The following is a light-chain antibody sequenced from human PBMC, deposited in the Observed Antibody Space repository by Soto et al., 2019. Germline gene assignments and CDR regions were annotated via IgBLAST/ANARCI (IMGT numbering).Light chain of an antibody. Sequence: QSALTQPTSVSGSRGQSITISCTGTSGDIGSYNRVSWYQQHPGKAPKLIIYEVTDRPSGVSNRFSGSKSGNTASLTISGLQAEDEAEYYCSSYTNINTRACVFGTGTKITVL. CDR3: SSYTNINTRACV. J-gene: IGLJ1*01. V-gene: IGLV2-14*01. CDR1: SGDIGSYNR. CDR2: EVT.